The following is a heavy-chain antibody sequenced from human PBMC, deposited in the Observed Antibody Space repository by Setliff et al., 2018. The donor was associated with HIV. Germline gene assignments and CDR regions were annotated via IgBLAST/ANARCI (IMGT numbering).Heavy chain of an antibody. V-gene: IGHV1-8*01. CDR1: GHPFSNYD. CDR3: ASGKGVRGVIIRGGLDV. J-gene: IGHJ6*04. CDR2: MNPNSGAT. D-gene: IGHD3-10*01. Sequence: ASVKVSCKTSGHPFSNYDIIWVRRATGQGLEWMGWMNPNSGATGYAQKFKDRFIMTRDTSISTAYMELSSLTSGDTAVYYCASGKGVRGVIIRGGLDVWGKGTTVTVSS.